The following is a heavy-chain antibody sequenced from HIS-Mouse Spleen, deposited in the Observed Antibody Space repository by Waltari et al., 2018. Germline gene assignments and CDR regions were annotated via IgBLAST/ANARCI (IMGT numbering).Heavy chain of an antibody. CDR1: GYSFTSYW. CDR3: ARRCSGYDYYFDY. Sequence: EVQLVQSGSGVKKPGESLKISCKGSGYSFTSYWNGLVRQMPGKGLEWMGIIYPGDSDTRYSPSFQGQVTISADKSISTAYLQWSSLKASDTAMYYCARRCSGYDYYFDYWGQGTLVTVSS. D-gene: IGHD5-12*01. CDR2: IYPGDSDT. J-gene: IGHJ4*02. V-gene: IGHV5-51*03.